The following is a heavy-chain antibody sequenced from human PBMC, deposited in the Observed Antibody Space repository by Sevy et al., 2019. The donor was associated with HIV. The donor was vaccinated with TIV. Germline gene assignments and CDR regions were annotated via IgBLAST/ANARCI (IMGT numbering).Heavy chain of an antibody. D-gene: IGHD3-10*01. CDR3: ASGPPDGSYDYFDS. CDR2: ISGLSNYI. J-gene: IGHJ4*02. Sequence: GGSLTLSCAASGFTFSTYNMNWVRHAPGKGLEWVSSISGLSNYIYYADSMKGRFTISRDNAKNTLNLQMNSLRGGDTAVYFCASGPPDGSYDYFDSWGQGILVTVSS. CDR1: GFTFSTYN. V-gene: IGHV3-21*06.